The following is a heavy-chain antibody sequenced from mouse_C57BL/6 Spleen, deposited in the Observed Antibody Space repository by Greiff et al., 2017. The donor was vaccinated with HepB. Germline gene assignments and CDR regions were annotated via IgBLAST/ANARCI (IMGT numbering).Heavy chain of an antibody. V-gene: IGHV1-15*01. CDR3: TRSYYYGSSWGKFDY. D-gene: IGHD1-1*01. CDR2: IDPETGGT. Sequence: VKLQESGAELVRPGASVTLSCKASGYTFTDYEMHWVKQTPVHGLEWIGAIDPETGGTAYNQKFKGKAILTADKSSSTAYMELRSLTSEDSAVYYCTRSYYYGSSWGKFDYWGQGTTLTVSS. CDR1: GYTFTDYE. J-gene: IGHJ2*01.